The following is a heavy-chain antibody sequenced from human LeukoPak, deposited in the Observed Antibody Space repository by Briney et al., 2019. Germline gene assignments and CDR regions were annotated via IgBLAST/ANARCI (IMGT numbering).Heavy chain of an antibody. V-gene: IGHV1-46*01. Sequence: ASVKVSCKASGYTFTNYYFHWVRQAPGQGLEWMGVINPSGGSTSYAQKFQGRVTMTRDTSTTTGYMKLSSLRSEDTAVYYCAREIGPIQLHLWGSAFDYWGQGTLVTVSS. D-gene: IGHD5-18*01. CDR1: GYTFTNYY. CDR3: AREIGPIQLHLWGSAFDY. CDR2: INPSGGST. J-gene: IGHJ4*02.